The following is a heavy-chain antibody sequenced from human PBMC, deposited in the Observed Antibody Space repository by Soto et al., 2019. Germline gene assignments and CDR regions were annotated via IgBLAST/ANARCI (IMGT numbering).Heavy chain of an antibody. Sequence: QVQLVQSGAEVKKPGASVKVACKASGYTFPTYGISWVRPAPGQGLEWMGWISAYNGNTNYAQTFQGRVTMTTDTSTSTAYMELRSLGSDDTAVYYCARDSGYGDFRFDYWGQGTLVTVSS. CDR1: GYTFPTYG. CDR2: ISAYNGNT. CDR3: ARDSGYGDFRFDY. V-gene: IGHV1-18*01. D-gene: IGHD4-17*01. J-gene: IGHJ4*02.